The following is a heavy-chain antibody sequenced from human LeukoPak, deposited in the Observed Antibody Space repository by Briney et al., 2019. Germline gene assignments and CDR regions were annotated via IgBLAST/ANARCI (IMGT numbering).Heavy chain of an antibody. Sequence: SETLSLTCAVYGGPFRGYYWSWIRQPPRKGLEWIGEINHSGSTYYNPSLKSRVIISVDTSKNHFSLKLSSVTAADTAVYYCARAPNYDFWSGYLDYWGQGTLVTVSS. V-gene: IGHV4-34*01. D-gene: IGHD3-3*01. CDR2: INHSGST. CDR3: ARAPNYDFWSGYLDY. CDR1: GGPFRGYY. J-gene: IGHJ4*02.